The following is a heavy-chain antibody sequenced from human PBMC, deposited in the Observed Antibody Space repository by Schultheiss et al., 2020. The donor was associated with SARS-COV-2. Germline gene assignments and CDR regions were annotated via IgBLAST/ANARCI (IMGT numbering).Heavy chain of an antibody. CDR1: GGSFSGYY. CDR3: ARAQYYDTVGGYYYYGMDV. CDR2: INHSGST. J-gene: IGHJ6*02. D-gene: IGHD3-9*01. V-gene: IGHV4-34*01. Sequence: SETLSLTCAVYGGSFSGYYWSWIRQPPGKGLEWIGEINHSGSTNYNPSLKSRVTISVDTSKNQFSLKLSSVTAADTAVYYCARAQYYDTVGGYYYYGMDVWGQGTTVTVSS.